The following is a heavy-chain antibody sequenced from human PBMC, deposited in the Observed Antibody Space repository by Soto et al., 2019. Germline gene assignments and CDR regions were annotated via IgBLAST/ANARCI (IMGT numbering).Heavy chain of an antibody. CDR2: IYYSGST. J-gene: IGHJ5*02. D-gene: IGHD3-22*01. CDR1: GGSISSGGYY. CDR3: ATIYDSSGYYYGNNWFDP. Sequence: SETLSLTCTVSGGSISSGGYYWSWIRQHPGKGLEWIGYIYYSGSTYYNPSLKSRVSISVDTSKNQFSLKLSSVTAADTAVYYCATIYDSSGYYYGNNWFDPWGQGTLVTVSS. V-gene: IGHV4-31*03.